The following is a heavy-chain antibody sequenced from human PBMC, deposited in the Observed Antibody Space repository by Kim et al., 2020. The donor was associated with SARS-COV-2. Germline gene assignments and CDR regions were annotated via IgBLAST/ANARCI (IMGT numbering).Heavy chain of an antibody. CDR3: AKSVYYYGSGSYTYFDY. J-gene: IGHJ4*02. V-gene: IGHV3-30*18. CDR2: ISYDGSNK. D-gene: IGHD3-10*01. Sequence: GGSLRLSCAASGFTFSSYGMHWVRQAPGKGLEWVAVISYDGSNKYYADSVKGRFTISRDNSKNTLYLQMNSRRAEDTAVYYCAKSVYYYGSGSYTYFDYWGQGTRVSVSS. CDR1: GFTFSSYG.